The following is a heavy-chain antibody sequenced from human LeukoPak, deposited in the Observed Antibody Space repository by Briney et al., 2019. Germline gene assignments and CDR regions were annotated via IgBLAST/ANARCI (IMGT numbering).Heavy chain of an antibody. Sequence: GGSLRLSCAASGFIFSKYWMSWVRQAPGMGLEWVANINQDGSAKYYVDSVKGRFTISRDNAKNSLSLQMNSLRAEDTAVYYCAGGLMFWGQGTLVTVSS. CDR1: GFIFSKYW. CDR2: INQDGSAK. V-gene: IGHV3-7*03. J-gene: IGHJ4*02. CDR3: AGGLMF. D-gene: IGHD3-10*02.